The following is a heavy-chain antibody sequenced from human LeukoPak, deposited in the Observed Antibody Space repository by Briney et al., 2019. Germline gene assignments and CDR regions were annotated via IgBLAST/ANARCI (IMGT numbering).Heavy chain of an antibody. CDR1: GGSISNTNW. CDR3: SRENGAISPFGY. Sequence: PDTLSLTCGVSGGSISNTNWWSWVRQPPGQGLEWIGEISLTGLTHYNPSLESRVTVSLDKSKNQLSLNLTSVTAADTAVYYCSRENGAISPFGYWGQGTLVTV. D-gene: IGHD2-8*01. J-gene: IGHJ4*02. V-gene: IGHV4-4*03. CDR2: ISLTGLT.